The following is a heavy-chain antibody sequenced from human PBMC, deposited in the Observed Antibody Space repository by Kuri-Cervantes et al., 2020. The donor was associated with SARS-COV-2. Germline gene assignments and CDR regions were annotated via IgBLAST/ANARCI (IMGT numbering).Heavy chain of an antibody. Sequence: SETLSLTCTVSGGSISSGDYYWSWIRQPPGKGLEWIGYIYYSGSTYYNPSLKSRVTISVDTSKNQFSLKLGSVIAADTAVYYCARALAARADYWGQGTLVTVSS. CDR3: ARALAARADY. D-gene: IGHD6-6*01. CDR2: IYYSGST. J-gene: IGHJ4*02. V-gene: IGHV4-30-4*08. CDR1: GGSISSGDYY.